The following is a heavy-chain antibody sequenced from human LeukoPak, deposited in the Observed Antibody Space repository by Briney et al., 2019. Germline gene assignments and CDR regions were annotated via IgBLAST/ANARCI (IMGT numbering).Heavy chain of an antibody. J-gene: IGHJ6*03. Sequence: PGGSLRLSCAASGFTFSSYAMHWVRQAPGKGLEYVSAISSNGGSTYYANSVKGRFTISRDNSKNTLYLQMGSLRSEDLAVNYCARSVHYYYYYMDVWGKGTTVSVSS. CDR2: ISSNGGST. V-gene: IGHV3-64*01. CDR3: ARSVHYYYYYMDV. CDR1: GFTFSSYA.